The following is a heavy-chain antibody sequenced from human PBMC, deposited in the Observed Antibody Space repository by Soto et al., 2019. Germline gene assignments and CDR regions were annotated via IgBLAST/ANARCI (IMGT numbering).Heavy chain of an antibody. J-gene: IGHJ5*02. CDR3: ARDPLRIAAAGTARGFDP. CDR1: GYTFTSYG. Sequence: QVQLVQSGAEVKKPGASVKVSCKASGYTFTSYGISWVQQAPGQGLEWMGWISAYNGNTNYAQKLQGRVTMTTDTSTSTAYMELRSLRSDDTAVYYCARDPLRIAAAGTARGFDPWGQGTLVTVSS. CDR2: ISAYNGNT. V-gene: IGHV1-18*01. D-gene: IGHD6-13*01.